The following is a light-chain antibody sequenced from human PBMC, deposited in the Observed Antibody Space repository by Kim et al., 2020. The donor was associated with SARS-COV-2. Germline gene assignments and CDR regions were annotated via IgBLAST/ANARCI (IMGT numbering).Light chain of an antibody. Sequence: EIVLTQSPVTLSLSPGDRATLSCGASQTVDTKYLAWYQQRPGLAPRLLIYDTSSRAFGVPDRFSGSGSGTDFTLTISRLEPEDFAVYFCQQYGTSPFTFGGGTKVDIK. CDR1: QTVDTKY. J-gene: IGKJ4*01. CDR3: QQYGTSPFT. CDR2: DTS. V-gene: IGKV3D-20*01.